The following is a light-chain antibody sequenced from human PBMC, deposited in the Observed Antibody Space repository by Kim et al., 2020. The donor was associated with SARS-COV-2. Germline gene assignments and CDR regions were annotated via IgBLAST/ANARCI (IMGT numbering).Light chain of an antibody. CDR2: DAA. CDR3: QQYNDWPLT. V-gene: IGKV3-15*01. Sequence: EIVMTQSPAPLSVSPGKTATLSCWASQSISTNLTWYQQKPGQAPRLLIYDAATRATGVPARFSGRGSGTAFTLTISSLQSEDFAVYYCQQYNDWPLTFGGGTKVDIK. CDR1: QSISTN. J-gene: IGKJ4*01.